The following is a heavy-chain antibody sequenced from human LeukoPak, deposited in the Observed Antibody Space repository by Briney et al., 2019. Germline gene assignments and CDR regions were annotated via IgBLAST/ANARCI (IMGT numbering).Heavy chain of an antibody. CDR3: TRDKGNDYDILTGPFWFDP. Sequence: PGGSLRLSCTASGFTFGDYAMSWVRQAPGKGLEWVGFIRSKAYGGTTEYAASVKGRFTISRDDSKSIAYLQMNSLKTEDTAVYYCTRDKGNDYDILTGPFWFDPWGQGTLVTVSS. CDR2: IRSKAYGGTT. CDR1: GFTFGDYA. J-gene: IGHJ5*02. D-gene: IGHD3-9*01. V-gene: IGHV3-49*04.